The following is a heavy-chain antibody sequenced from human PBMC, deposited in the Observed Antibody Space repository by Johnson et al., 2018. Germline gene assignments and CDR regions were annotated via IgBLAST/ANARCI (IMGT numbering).Heavy chain of an antibody. Sequence: VQLVQAGGGLVQPGGSLRLGCAASGFIFSNHAMSWVSQAPGKGLEWVAASSGGGEKTHHAAPGKGRFTISRDNSNNTLYLQMSSLRAEDKAIFYWAREFRGGWRYYYGMDFWGQGTTVTVSS. CDR1: GFIFSNHA. CDR3: AREFRGGWRYYYGMDF. D-gene: IGHD6-19*01. CDR2: SSGGGEKT. J-gene: IGHJ6*02. V-gene: IGHV3-23*04.